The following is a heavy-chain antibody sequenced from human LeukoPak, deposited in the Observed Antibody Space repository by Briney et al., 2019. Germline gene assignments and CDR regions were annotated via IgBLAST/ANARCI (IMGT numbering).Heavy chain of an antibody. CDR1: GGSISSYY. V-gene: IGHV4-4*07. D-gene: IGHD3-10*01. CDR2: IYTSGST. Sequence: PSETLSLTCTVSGGSISSYYWSWIRQPARKGLEWIGRIYTSGSTNYNPSLKSRVTISVDTSKNQFSLKLSSVTAADTAVYYCARVGTRSWNFDYWGQGTLVTVSS. CDR3: ARVGTRSWNFDY. J-gene: IGHJ4*02.